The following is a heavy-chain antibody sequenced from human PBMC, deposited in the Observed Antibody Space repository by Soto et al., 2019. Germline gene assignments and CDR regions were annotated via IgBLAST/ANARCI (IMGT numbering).Heavy chain of an antibody. D-gene: IGHD3-3*01. CDR1: GFSITNTW. CDR3: NSYPDFWGGHTPL. CDR2: VKSKADGGTA. Sequence: EVQLVESGGGLVQPGGSLRLSCAASGFSITNTWMHWVRQAPGKGLEWVGRVKSKADGGTADYAAPVKGRFTVSRDDSNNTQYLQMNSLKMEDTAGYYCNSYPDFWGGHTPLWGQGTLVTVSS. J-gene: IGHJ4*02. V-gene: IGHV3-15*07.